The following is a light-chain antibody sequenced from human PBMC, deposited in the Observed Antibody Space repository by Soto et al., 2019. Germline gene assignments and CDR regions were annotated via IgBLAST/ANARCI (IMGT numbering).Light chain of an antibody. CDR3: LQHDTYPQT. V-gene: IGKV1-17*01. CDR1: QGIRNY. CDR2: AAS. Sequence: DIERTQSPSSLSASVGDRVTITCRASQGIRNYLGWYQQKPGKAPKRLIYAASSLESGVPSRFSGSGSGTEFTLTISSLQPEDFATYYCLQHDTYPQTFGQGTKVEVK. J-gene: IGKJ1*01.